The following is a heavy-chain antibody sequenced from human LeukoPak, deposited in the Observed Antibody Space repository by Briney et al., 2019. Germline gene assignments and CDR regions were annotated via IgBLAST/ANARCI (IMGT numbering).Heavy chain of an antibody. D-gene: IGHD5-18*01. CDR2: INHSGST. J-gene: IGHJ2*01. CDR3: ASKQRYSSQPYWYFDL. CDR1: GGSFSGYY. V-gene: IGHV4-34*01. Sequence: SETLSLTCAVYGGSFSGYYWSWIRQPPGKGLEWIGEINHSGSTSYNPSLKSRVTISVDTSKNQFSLKLSSVTAADTAVYYCASKQRYSSQPYWYFDLWGRGTLVTVSS.